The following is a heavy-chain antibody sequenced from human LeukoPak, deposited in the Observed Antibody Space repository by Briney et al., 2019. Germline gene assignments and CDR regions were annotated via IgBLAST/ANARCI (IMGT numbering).Heavy chain of an antibody. CDR2: IYISGST. J-gene: IGHJ4*02. CDR1: GGSISSYY. V-gene: IGHV4-4*07. Sequence: PSETLSLTCTVSGGSISSYYWSWIRQPAGRGLEWIGRIYISGSTNYNPSLKSRVTMSVDTSKNQFSLKLSSVTAADTAVYYCARDRGTWNDDGFDYWGQGTLVTVSS. D-gene: IGHD1-1*01. CDR3: ARDRGTWNDDGFDY.